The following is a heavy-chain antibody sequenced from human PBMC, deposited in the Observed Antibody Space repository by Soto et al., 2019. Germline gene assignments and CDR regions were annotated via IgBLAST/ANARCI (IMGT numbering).Heavy chain of an antibody. V-gene: IGHV1-18*01. D-gene: IGHD3-22*01. Sequence: ASVKVSCKASGYTFASYAISWMRQAPGQGLEWMGWISAYNGNTNYAQKLQGRVTMTTDTSTSTAYMELRSLRSDDTAVYYCARDCYYDSSGYRSDFDYWGQGTPVTVSS. J-gene: IGHJ4*02. CDR2: ISAYNGNT. CDR3: ARDCYYDSSGYRSDFDY. CDR1: GYTFASYA.